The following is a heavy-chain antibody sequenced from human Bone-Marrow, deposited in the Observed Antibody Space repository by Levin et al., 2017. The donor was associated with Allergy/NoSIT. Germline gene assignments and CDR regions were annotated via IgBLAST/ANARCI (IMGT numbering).Heavy chain of an antibody. D-gene: IGHD3-10*01. V-gene: IGHV1-2*06. CDR2: VNPNSGDT. J-gene: IGHJ5*02. CDR3: AYTTYGSGGAGWFDP. CDR1: GYTFSGYH. Sequence: GESLKISCKASGYTFSGYHINWVRQAPVQGLEWMGRVNPNSGDTNYAQKFQGRVTMTRDTSISTVYMELSRLRSDDTAVYYCAYTTYGSGGAGWFDPWGQGTLVTVSS.